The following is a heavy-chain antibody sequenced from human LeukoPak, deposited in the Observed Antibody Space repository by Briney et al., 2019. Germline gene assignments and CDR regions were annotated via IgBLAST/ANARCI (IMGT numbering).Heavy chain of an antibody. Sequence: PSETLSLTCAVSGGSFSGYHWSWLRQPPGKGLEWVGEINHRGSTNYNPSLKSRVTISVDTSKNQFSLKLSSVTAADAAVYYCARGNYDYFDYWGQGTLVTVSS. CDR1: GGSFSGYH. J-gene: IGHJ4*02. V-gene: IGHV4-34*01. CDR3: ARGNYDYFDY. D-gene: IGHD1-7*01. CDR2: INHRGST.